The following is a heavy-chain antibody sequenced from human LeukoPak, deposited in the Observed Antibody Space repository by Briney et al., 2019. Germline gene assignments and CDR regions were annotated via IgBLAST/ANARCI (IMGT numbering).Heavy chain of an antibody. D-gene: IGHD5/OR15-5a*01. J-gene: IGHJ3*02. CDR2: INPNSGGT. CDR1: GYTFTGYY. CDR3: AREKSLRTGAFDI. Sequence: GASVKVSCKASGYTFTGYYMHWVRQAPGQGLEWMGWINPNSGGTNYAQKFQGRVTMTRDTSISTAYMELSRLRSDDTAVYYCAREKSLRTGAFDIWGQGTMVTVSS. V-gene: IGHV1-2*02.